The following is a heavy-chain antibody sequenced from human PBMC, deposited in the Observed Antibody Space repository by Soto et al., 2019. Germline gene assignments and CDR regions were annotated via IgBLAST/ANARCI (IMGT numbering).Heavy chain of an antibody. CDR1: GFSFSSYW. CDR2: INTDGSST. J-gene: IGHJ3*01. CDR3: ARSPGGYYID. Sequence: EVQLVESGGGLVQPGGSLRLSCADSGFSFSSYWMHWVRQGPGKGLVWVSRINTDGSSTNYADSVKGRFTIYRVNAKNTVYLQMNSLRAEDTAVYYCARSPGGYYIDWGQGTMVTVSS. D-gene: IGHD3-9*01. V-gene: IGHV3-74*01.